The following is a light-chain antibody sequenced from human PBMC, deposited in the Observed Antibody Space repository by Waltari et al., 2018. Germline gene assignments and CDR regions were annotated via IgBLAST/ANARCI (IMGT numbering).Light chain of an antibody. J-gene: IGKJ1*01. V-gene: IGKV4-1*01. CDR2: WAS. CDR3: QQYYSTSTWT. CDR1: QSLLYTSNNNNY. Sequence: DIVMTQSPDSLAVSLGERATINCRSSQSLLYTSNNNNYLAWFQQKAGQPPKPLIYWASTREAGVPDRCTGGGSGTDFTLTISSQQAEDVAVYYCQQYYSTSTWTFGQGTKVEIK.